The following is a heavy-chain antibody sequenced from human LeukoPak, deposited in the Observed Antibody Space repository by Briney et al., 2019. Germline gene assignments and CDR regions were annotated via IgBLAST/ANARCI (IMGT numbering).Heavy chain of an antibody. V-gene: IGHV3-21*01. D-gene: IGHD6-19*01. CDR3: ARGSTYSSGWYTGFDY. CDR2: ITSSSSYI. J-gene: IGHJ4*02. Sequence: GGSLRLSCAGSGFTFSSYSMNWVRQAPGKGLEWVSSITSSSSYIYYADSVKGRFTISRDNAKKSVYLQMNSLRAEDTAVYYCARGSTYSSGWYTGFDYWGQGTLVTVSS. CDR1: GFTFSSYS.